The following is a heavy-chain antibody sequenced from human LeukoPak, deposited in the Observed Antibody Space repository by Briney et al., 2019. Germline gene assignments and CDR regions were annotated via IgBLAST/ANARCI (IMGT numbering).Heavy chain of an antibody. CDR2: IYYSGST. Sequence: SETLSLTCTVSGGSISSSSYCWGWIRQPPGKGLEWIGSIYYSGSTYYNPSLRSRVTISVDTSKNQFSLKLSSVTAADTAVYYCARGIDMVRGVKSWFDPWGQGTLVTVSS. J-gene: IGHJ5*02. D-gene: IGHD3-10*01. CDR1: GGSISSSSYC. CDR3: ARGIDMVRGVKSWFDP. V-gene: IGHV4-39*01.